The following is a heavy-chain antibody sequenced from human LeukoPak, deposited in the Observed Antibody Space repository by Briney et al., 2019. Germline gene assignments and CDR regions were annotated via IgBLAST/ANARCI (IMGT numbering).Heavy chain of an antibody. Sequence: SETLSLTCSVSGASVSTHTYYWGWIRQPPGKGLECIGYISYSGTTSYSPSLKSRVTISLDTSQNQFSLKLSSVTAADTAVYYCARLNCGGDCYLDNWGQGTLVTVSS. CDR2: ISYSGTT. CDR3: ARLNCGGDCYLDN. J-gene: IGHJ4*02. CDR1: GASVSTHTYY. V-gene: IGHV4-61*01. D-gene: IGHD2-21*01.